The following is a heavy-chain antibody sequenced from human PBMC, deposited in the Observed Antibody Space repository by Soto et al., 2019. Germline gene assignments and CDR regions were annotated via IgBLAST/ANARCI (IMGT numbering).Heavy chain of an antibody. CDR1: GFTFSNYA. D-gene: IGHD1-20*01. CDR3: ARTGYNKNDAFDI. J-gene: IGHJ3*02. Sequence: QVQLVESGGGVVQPGRSLRLSCAASGFTFSNYAIHWVRQAPGKGLEWVSVLSSNGCNEWYAESVKGRFTISRDNSKNTLFMQMNSLRAEDTAVYYCARTGYNKNDAFDIWGRGTMVTVSS. V-gene: IGHV3-30-3*01. CDR2: LSSNGCNE.